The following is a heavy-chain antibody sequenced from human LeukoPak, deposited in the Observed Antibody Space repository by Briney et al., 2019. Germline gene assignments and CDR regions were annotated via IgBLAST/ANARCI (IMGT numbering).Heavy chain of an antibody. J-gene: IGHJ4*02. CDR1: GDSIRISPYY. V-gene: IGHV4-39*01. CDR2: IYYSGNT. Sequence: PSETLSLTCSVSGDSIRISPYYWAWIRQPPGKGLEWIGNIYYSGNTYYNPSLKSRVTISVDTSKNQFSLMLSSVTAADTAVYYCARHLRYFDIVNWGQGTLVTVSS. CDR3: ARHLRYFDIVN. D-gene: IGHD3-9*01.